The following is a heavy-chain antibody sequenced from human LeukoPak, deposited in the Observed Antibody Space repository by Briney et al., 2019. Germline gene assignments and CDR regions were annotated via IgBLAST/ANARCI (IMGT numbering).Heavy chain of an antibody. CDR3: ARDLDWILFDY. Sequence: GGSLRLTCAASGFTFSTYWMHWVRQAPGKGLVWVARIRPEGTTTAYADSVKGRFTISRDNAKNTLFLQMNSLSAEDTAVYYCARDLDWILFDYWGQGTLVTVSS. CDR2: IRPEGTTT. J-gene: IGHJ4*02. CDR1: GFTFSTYW. D-gene: IGHD3-9*01. V-gene: IGHV3-74*03.